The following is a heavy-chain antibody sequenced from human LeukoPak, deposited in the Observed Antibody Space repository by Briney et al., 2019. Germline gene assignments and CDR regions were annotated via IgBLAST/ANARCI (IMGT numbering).Heavy chain of an antibody. J-gene: IGHJ4*02. CDR3: VRGTGY. CDR1: GFTFSTYV. CDR2: ISSNGDNT. Sequence: PGGSLRLSCSVSGFTFSTYVMHWGRQAPGEGLEYVSAISSNGDNTYYADSVKGRLTISRDNSKNTLYLQMGSLRADDTAVYYCVRGTGYWGQGKLVTVSS. V-gene: IGHV3-64D*06.